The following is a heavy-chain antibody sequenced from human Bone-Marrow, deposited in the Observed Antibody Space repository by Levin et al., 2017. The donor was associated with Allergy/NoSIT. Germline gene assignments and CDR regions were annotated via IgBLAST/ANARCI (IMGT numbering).Heavy chain of an antibody. CDR3: AKDLSPRIAVTGNIEY. CDR2: ISWDASTT. CDR1: GFTFNDYT. V-gene: IGHV3-43*01. D-gene: IGHD6-19*01. J-gene: IGHJ4*02. Sequence: GESLKISCAASGFTFNDYTMHWVRQAPQRGLEWVSLISWDASTTYYADSVRGRFTISRDNRKNALYLQMNSLTTEDTALYYCAKDLSPRIAVTGNIEYWGQGTLVTVSS.